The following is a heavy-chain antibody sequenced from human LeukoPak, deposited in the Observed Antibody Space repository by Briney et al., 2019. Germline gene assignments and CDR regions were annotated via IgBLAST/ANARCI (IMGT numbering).Heavy chain of an antibody. V-gene: IGHV3-48*03. CDR1: GFTFSSYE. Sequence: GGSLRLSCAASGFTFSSYEMNWVRQAPGKGLEWVSYIGSSGTNIYYADSVKGRFTISRDNAKNSLYLQMNSLRAEDTALYYCARHYYGGNSPLDYWGQGTLVTVSS. D-gene: IGHD4-23*01. CDR2: IGSSGTNI. CDR3: ARHYYGGNSPLDY. J-gene: IGHJ4*02.